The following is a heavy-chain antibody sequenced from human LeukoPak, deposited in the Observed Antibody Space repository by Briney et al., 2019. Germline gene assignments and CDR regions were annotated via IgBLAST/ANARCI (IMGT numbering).Heavy chain of an antibody. CDR3: ARTTVFDY. Sequence: GGSLRLSCAASGFTFDDYAMHWVRQAPGKGLEWVSGISWNSGSIGYADSVKGRFTISRDNAKNSLFLQMNSLRAEDTAVYYCARTTVFDYWGQGTLVTVSS. J-gene: IGHJ4*02. CDR1: GFTFDDYA. D-gene: IGHD4-17*01. V-gene: IGHV3-9*01. CDR2: ISWNSGSI.